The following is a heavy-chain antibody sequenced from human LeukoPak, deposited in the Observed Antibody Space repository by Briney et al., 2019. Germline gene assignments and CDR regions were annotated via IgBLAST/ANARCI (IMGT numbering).Heavy chain of an antibody. CDR2: VSADGTT. CDR1: GDSVTSSY. V-gene: IGHV4-59*08. Sequence: SETLSLTCSVSGDSVTSSYWSWIRQPPGKGLEWIGYVSADGTTNYSPSLRSRLIMSVDTAKNDISLILMSVTAADTAIYYCARLDCVLEGCYNHWGRGTLVTVSS. CDR3: ARLDCVLEGCYNH. J-gene: IGHJ4*02. D-gene: IGHD2-15*01.